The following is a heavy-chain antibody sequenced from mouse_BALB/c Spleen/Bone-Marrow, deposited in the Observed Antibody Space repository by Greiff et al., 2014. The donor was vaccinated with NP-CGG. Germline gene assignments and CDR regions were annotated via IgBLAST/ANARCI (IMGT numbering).Heavy chain of an antibody. Sequence: DVHLVESGGDLVKPGGSLKLSCAASGFTFSSYGMSWVRQTPDKRLEWVATISSGGTNTYYPDSVKGRFTIARDNAKNTQYLQMSSLKSEDTAMYYCTRRGIYDERTAMDYWGQGTSVTVSS. CDR1: GFTFSSYG. CDR2: ISSGGTNT. V-gene: IGHV5-6*01. CDR3: TRRGIYDERTAMDY. J-gene: IGHJ4*01. D-gene: IGHD2-12*01.